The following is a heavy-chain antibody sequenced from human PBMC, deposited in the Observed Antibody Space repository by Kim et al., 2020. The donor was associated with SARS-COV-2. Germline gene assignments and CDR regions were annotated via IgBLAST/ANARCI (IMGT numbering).Heavy chain of an antibody. V-gene: IGHV4-30-2*01. J-gene: IGHJ6*02. D-gene: IGHD3-10*01. CDR2: IYYSGST. CDR1: GGSISSGGYS. Sequence: SETLSLTCAVSGGSISSGGYSWSWIRQPPGKGLEWIGYIYYSGSTYYNPPLKSRVTISVDRSKNQFSLKLSSVTAADTAVYYCARGYGSGSPYGMDVWGQGTTVTVPS. CDR3: ARGYGSGSPYGMDV.